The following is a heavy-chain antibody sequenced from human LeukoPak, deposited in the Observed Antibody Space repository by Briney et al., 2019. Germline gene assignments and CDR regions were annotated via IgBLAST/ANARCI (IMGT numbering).Heavy chain of an antibody. CDR2: INPNSGVT. CDR1: GYTFTDYY. CDR3: AREVSTLPALDY. D-gene: IGHD5/OR15-5a*01. Sequence: ASVKVSCKASGYTFTDYYVHWVRQAPGQGLEWMGWINPNSGVTNYAQKFQGRVTMTRDTSISTAYMELSRLRSDDTAVYYCAREVSTLPALDYWGQGTLVTVSS. V-gene: IGHV1-2*02. J-gene: IGHJ4*02.